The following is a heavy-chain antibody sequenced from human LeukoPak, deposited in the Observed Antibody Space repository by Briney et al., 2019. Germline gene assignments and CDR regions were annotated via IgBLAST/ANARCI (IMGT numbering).Heavy chain of an antibody. V-gene: IGHV4-30-2*01. Sequence: SETLSLTCTVSGGSISSGGYYWSWIRQPPGKGLEWIGYIYHSGSTYHNPSLKSRVTISVDRSKNQFSLKLSSVTAADTAVYYCARDGTIFGVFSRWGRGTLVTVSS. CDR1: GGSISSGGYY. CDR2: IYHSGST. CDR3: ARDGTIFGVFSR. J-gene: IGHJ4*02. D-gene: IGHD3-3*01.